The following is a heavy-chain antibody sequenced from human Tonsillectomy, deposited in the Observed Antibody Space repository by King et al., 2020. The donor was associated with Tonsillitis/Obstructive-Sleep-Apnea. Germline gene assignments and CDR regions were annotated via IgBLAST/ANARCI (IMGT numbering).Heavy chain of an antibody. CDR2: IYYSGST. J-gene: IGHJ5*02. CDR1: GGSISSYY. CDR3: ARAGDDILTGYDHNWFDP. V-gene: IGHV4-59*01. Sequence: VQLQESGPGLVKPSETLSITCTVSGGSISSYYWSWTRQPPGKGLEWIGYIYYSGSTNYNPSLKRRVTISVDTSKNQFSLKLSSVTAADTAVYYCARAGDDILTGYDHNWFDPWGKGTLVTVSS. D-gene: IGHD3-9*01.